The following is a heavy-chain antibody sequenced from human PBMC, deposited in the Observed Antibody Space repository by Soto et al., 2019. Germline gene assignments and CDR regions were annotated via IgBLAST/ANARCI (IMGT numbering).Heavy chain of an antibody. V-gene: IGHV3-7*01. J-gene: IGHJ6*02. CDR2: IKQDGSEK. D-gene: IGHD3-10*01. CDR3: ARDMVRGVIIGSYYYYYGMDV. Sequence: PGGSLILSCASSGFTFSSYSMHWVRQAPGKGLEWVANIKQDGSEKYYVDSVKGRFTISRDNAKNSLYLQMNSLRAEDTAVYYCARDMVRGVIIGSYYYYYGMDVWGQGTKVTVSS. CDR1: GFTFSSYS.